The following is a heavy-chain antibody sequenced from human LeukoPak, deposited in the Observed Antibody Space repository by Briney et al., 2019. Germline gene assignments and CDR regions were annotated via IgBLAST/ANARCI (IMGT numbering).Heavy chain of an antibody. D-gene: IGHD3-10*02. Sequence: GGSLRLSCAASGFTFSSYGMTWVRQAPGKGLEWVSGISGSGGRTYYADSVKGRFTISRDNAKNSLYLQMNSLRAEDTAVYYCAELGITMIGGVWGKGTRSPSPQ. V-gene: IGHV3-23*01. CDR2: ISGSGGRT. J-gene: IGHJ6*04. CDR3: AELGITMIGGV. CDR1: GFTFSSYG.